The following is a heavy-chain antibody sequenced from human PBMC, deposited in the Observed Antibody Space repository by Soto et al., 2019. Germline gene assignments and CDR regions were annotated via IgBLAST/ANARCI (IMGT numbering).Heavy chain of an antibody. V-gene: IGHV4-59*01. CDR2: IYYTGNA. D-gene: IGHD3-10*01. J-gene: IGHJ4*02. CDR3: ARGRFGELSPFDY. Sequence: PSETLSLTCTVSGGSIGTYYWHWIRQPPGKGLEWFAYIYYTGNAKYNPSLKSRVTISVDTSKNHFSLNLNSLTAADTAVYYCARGRFGELSPFDYWGRGTLVTVSS. CDR1: GGSIGTYY.